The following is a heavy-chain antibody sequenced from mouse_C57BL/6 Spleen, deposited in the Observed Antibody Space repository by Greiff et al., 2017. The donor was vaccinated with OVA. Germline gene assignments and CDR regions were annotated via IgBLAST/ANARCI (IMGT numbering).Heavy chain of an antibody. CDR2: ISNGGGST. J-gene: IGHJ4*01. Sequence: EVQRVESGGGLVQPGGSLKLSCAASGFTFSDYYMYWVRQTPEKRLEWVAYISNGGGSTYYPDTVKGRFTISRDNAKNTLYLQMSRLKSEDTAMYYCARQGLDYWGQGTSVTVSA. CDR3: ARQGLDY. CDR1: GFTFSDYY. V-gene: IGHV5-12*01.